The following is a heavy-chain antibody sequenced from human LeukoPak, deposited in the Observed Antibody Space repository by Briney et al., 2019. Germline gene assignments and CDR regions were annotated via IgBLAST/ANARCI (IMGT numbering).Heavy chain of an antibody. Sequence: PGGSLRLSCAASGFNFRDYAMSWVRQAPGKGLEWVSAITSDGAGTFHADSVKGRLTMSRDNSMNTQYLHMNSLRAEDTAVYYCATFGSGSRGANSFDYWGQGTLVTVSS. CDR3: ATFGSGSRGANSFDY. J-gene: IGHJ4*02. D-gene: IGHD3-10*01. CDR2: ITSDGAGT. V-gene: IGHV3-23*01. CDR1: GFNFRDYA.